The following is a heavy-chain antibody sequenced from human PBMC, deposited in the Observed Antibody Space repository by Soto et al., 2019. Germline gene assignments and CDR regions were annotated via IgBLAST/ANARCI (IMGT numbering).Heavy chain of an antibody. CDR3: ARDTWGIVGATFRFDY. CDR1: GGTFSSYS. Sequence: ASVKVSCKASGGTFSSYSISWVRQAPGQGLEWMGRIIPILGITNYAQKFQGRVTITRDTSASTAYMELSSLRSEDTAVYYCARDTWGIVGATFRFDYWGQGTLVTVSS. D-gene: IGHD1-26*01. J-gene: IGHJ4*02. CDR2: IIPILGIT. V-gene: IGHV1-69*04.